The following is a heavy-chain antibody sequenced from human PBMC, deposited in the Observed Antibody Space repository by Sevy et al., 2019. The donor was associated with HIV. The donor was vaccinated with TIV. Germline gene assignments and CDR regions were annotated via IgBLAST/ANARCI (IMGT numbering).Heavy chain of an antibody. CDR2: ISSSSNII. Sequence: GGSLRLSCAASGFTLSPYSMEWVRQAPGKGLGWVSHISSSSNIIYYADSVKGRFTVSRDNAKNSLYQRMDSLRDEDTAVYYCARDAMRVGNADYYYGMDVWGQGTTVTVSS. J-gene: IGHJ6*02. D-gene: IGHD2-2*01. CDR1: GFTLSPYS. CDR3: ARDAMRVGNADYYYGMDV. V-gene: IGHV3-48*02.